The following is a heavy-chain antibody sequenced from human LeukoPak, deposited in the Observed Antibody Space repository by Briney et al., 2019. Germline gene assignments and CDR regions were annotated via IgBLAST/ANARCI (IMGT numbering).Heavy chain of an antibody. Sequence: SVTVSCKASGGTFSSYAISWVRQAPGQGLEWMGGIIPIFGTANYAQKFQGRVTITADESTSTAYMELSSLRSEDTAVYYCALDSSGYYPEGFDYWGQGTLVTVSS. CDR2: IIPIFGTA. CDR1: GGTFSSYA. D-gene: IGHD3-22*01. J-gene: IGHJ4*02. CDR3: ALDSSGYYPEGFDY. V-gene: IGHV1-69*13.